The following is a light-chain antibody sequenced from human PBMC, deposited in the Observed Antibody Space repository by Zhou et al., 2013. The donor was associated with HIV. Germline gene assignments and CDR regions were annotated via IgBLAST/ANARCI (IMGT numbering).Light chain of an antibody. CDR3: QQYGGSPLFT. CDR2: GTS. J-gene: IGKJ3*01. V-gene: IGKV3D-15*01. Sequence: ETVMAQSPATLSVSPGERVTLSCRASQDITSSLAWYQQRPGQAPRLLIYGTSTRATGVPARFSGSGSGTDFTLTISSLQSEDFAVYYCQQYGGSPLFTFGPGTRVDIK. CDR1: QDITSS.